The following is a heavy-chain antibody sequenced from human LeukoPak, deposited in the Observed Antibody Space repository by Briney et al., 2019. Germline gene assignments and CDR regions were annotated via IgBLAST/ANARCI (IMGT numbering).Heavy chain of an antibody. J-gene: IGHJ4*02. V-gene: IGHV1-69*13. CDR3: ARTTYYYDSSGYYLGY. CDR2: IIPIFGTA. Sequence: SVKVSCKASGGTFSSYAISWVRQAPGQGLEWMGGIIPIFGTADYAQKFQGRVTITADESTSTAYMELSSLRSEDTAVYYCARTTYYYDSSGYYLGYWGQGTLVTVSS. D-gene: IGHD3-22*01. CDR1: GGTFSSYA.